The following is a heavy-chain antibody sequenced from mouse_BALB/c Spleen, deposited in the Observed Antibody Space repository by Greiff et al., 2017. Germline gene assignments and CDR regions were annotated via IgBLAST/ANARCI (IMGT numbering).Heavy chain of an antibody. CDR1: GYSITSGYY. D-gene: IGHD2-13*01. CDR3: AIYYGVAY. CDR2: ISYDGSN. Sequence: DVKLQESGPGLVKPSQSLSLTCSVTGYSITSGYYWNWIRQFPGNKLEWMGYISYDGSNNYNPSLKNRISITRDTSKNQFFLKLNSVTTEDTATYYCAIYYGVAYWGQGTLVTVSA. V-gene: IGHV3-6*02. J-gene: IGHJ3*01.